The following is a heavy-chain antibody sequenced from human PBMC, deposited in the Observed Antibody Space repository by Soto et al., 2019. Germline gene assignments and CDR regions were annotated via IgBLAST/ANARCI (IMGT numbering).Heavy chain of an antibody. CDR3: ARLARGVIITTFDY. V-gene: IGHV4-39*01. D-gene: IGHD3-10*01. J-gene: IGHJ4*02. Sequence: SETLSLTGTVSGGSISSSSYYWGWIRQPPGKGLEWIGSIYYSGSTYYNPSLKSRVTIPVDTSKNQFSLKLSSVTAADTAVYYCARLARGVIITTFDYWGQGTLVTVSS. CDR1: GGSISSSSYY. CDR2: IYYSGST.